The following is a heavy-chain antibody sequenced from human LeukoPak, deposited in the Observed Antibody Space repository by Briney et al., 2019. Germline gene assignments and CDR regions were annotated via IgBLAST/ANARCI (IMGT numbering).Heavy chain of an antibody. D-gene: IGHD6-13*01. V-gene: IGHV3-30-3*01. J-gene: IGHJ4*02. CDR3: AGIAAAGTGSHFDH. CDR2: ISYDGSNK. CDR1: GFTFSSYA. Sequence: GGSLRLSCAASGFTFSSYAMHWVRQAPGKGLEWVAVISYDGSNKYYADSVKGRFTISRDNSKNTLYLQMNSLRSEDTAVYYCAGIAAAGTGSHFDHWGQGTLVTVSS.